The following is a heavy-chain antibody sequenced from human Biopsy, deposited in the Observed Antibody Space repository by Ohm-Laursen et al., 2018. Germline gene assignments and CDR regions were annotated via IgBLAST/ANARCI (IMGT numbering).Heavy chain of an antibody. D-gene: IGHD2-2*01. CDR2: IQRGGGT. Sequence: SLRLSCSASGFTVSDYSMTWVRQAPGKGLEWVSLIQRGGGTFYGDSVKGRFTISGDNSKNTLYLQMNSLRAEDTAVYFCARGGPHVRAGGSAFDYWGQGTLVTVSS. CDR1: GFTVSDYS. CDR3: ARGGPHVRAGGSAFDY. V-gene: IGHV3-66*01. J-gene: IGHJ4*02.